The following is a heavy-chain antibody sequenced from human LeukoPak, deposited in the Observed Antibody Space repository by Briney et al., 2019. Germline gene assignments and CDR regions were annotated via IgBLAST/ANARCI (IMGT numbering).Heavy chain of an antibody. CDR3: ARSGPTPSSWTPDPQFDY. J-gene: IGHJ4*02. V-gene: IGHV7-4-1*02. Sequence: ASVKLSCKASGYTFTTYSVNWVRQAPGQGLEWMGWINTDTGNPTYAQGFTGRFVFSLDTSVSTAYLQISSLKAEDTAVYFCARSGPTPSSWTPDPQFDYWGQGTLVTVSS. CDR2: INTDTGNP. CDR1: GYTFTTYS. D-gene: IGHD6-13*01.